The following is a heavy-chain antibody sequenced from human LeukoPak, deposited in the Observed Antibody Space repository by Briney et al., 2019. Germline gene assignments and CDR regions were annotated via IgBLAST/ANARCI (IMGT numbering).Heavy chain of an antibody. CDR2: ICGSGHST. D-gene: IGHD4/OR15-4a*01. CDR1: GFNFGSYV. CDR3: ARRAGAYSHPYDY. V-gene: IGHV3-23*01. J-gene: IGHJ4*02. Sequence: PGGSLRLSCVGTGFNFGSYVMSWVRQAPGKGLEWVSVICGSGHSTYYAESVKGRFTISRDNSKNTLYLQMNSLRADDTAVYYCARRAGAYSHPYDYWGQGTLVTVSS.